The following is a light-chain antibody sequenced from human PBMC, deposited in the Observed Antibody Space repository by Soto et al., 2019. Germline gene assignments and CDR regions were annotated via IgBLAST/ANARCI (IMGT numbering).Light chain of an antibody. J-gene: IGLJ1*01. CDR1: SSDVGGFNY. V-gene: IGLV2-11*01. CDR2: DVS. Sequence: QSALTQPRSVFGSPGQSVTISCTGISSDVGGFNYVSWYQQHPGKAPKLMIYDVSKRPSGVPDRFSGSKSGNTASLTISGLQAEDEADYYCCSYAGSYTYVFGTGTKLTVL. CDR3: CSYAGSYTYV.